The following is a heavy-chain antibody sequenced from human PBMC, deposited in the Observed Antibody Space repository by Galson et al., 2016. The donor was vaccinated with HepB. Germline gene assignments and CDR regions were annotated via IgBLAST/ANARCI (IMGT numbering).Heavy chain of an antibody. D-gene: IGHD6-6*01. CDR2: ISSSSTYI. CDR1: GFTFSTYT. J-gene: IGHJ4*02. V-gene: IGHV3-21*01. CDR3: ARERAGRQDLDH. Sequence: LRLSCAASGFTFSTYTMNWVRQAPGKGLEWVSSISSSSTYIYHADSVKGRFTISRDNAKNSLYLQMNSLRAEDTAVYFCARERAGRQDLDHWGQGTLVTVSS.